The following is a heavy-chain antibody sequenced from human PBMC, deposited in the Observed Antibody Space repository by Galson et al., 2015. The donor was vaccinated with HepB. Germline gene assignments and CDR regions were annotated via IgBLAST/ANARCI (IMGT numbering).Heavy chain of an antibody. CDR2: ISGSGGST. V-gene: IGHV3-23*01. Sequence: SLRLSCAASGFTFSSYAMSWVRQAPGKGLEWVSAISGSGGSTYYADYVKGRFTISRDNSKNTLYLQMNSLRAEDTAVYYCAKDRISNYNYFDYWGQGTLVTVSS. D-gene: IGHD4-11*01. J-gene: IGHJ4*02. CDR3: AKDRISNYNYFDY. CDR1: GFTFSSYA.